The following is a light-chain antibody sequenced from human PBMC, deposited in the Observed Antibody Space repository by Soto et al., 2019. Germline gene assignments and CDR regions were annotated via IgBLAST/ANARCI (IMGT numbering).Light chain of an antibody. CDR3: TSYTGSNTLEV. Sequence: QSVLSRAASVSGSPGQSITISCTGTSSDIGAYNYVSWYRQHPGKAPQLLIYDVNNRPSGVSHRFSGSKSGNTASLTISGLQSEDEADYFCTSYTGSNTLEVFGPGTKVTVL. CDR2: DVN. CDR1: SSDIGAYNY. V-gene: IGLV2-14*03. J-gene: IGLJ1*01.